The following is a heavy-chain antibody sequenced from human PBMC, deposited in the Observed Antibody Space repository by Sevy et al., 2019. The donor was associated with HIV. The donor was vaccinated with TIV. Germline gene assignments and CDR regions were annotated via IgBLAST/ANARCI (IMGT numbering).Heavy chain of an antibody. CDR2: INPKSGAT. Sequence: ASLKVSCKASGYTFSDSGYYVHWVRQAPGQGLEWMGWINPKSGATNYAQKFQGRVTMTRETSVSTANLELSRLTSDDTAVYYCARESYDFWTGPVDYDYGMDVWGQGTTVTVSS. J-gene: IGHJ6*02. V-gene: IGHV1-2*02. CDR1: GYTFSDSGYY. CDR3: ARESYDFWTGPVDYDYGMDV. D-gene: IGHD3-3*01.